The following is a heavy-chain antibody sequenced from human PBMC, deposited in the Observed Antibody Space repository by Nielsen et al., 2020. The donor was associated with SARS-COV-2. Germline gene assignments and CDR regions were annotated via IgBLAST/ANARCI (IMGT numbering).Heavy chain of an antibody. CDR1: GYTFRNYD. Sequence: GESLKISCAGSGYTFRNYDMTWVRQAPGKGLEWVSTVSGSGGTTYSADSVKGRFTISRDNHKNTVSLQLDSLRPDDTAVYFCAKDAFGDYEAECFHHWGQGTLVTVSS. V-gene: IGHV3-23*01. CDR3: AKDAFGDYEAECFHH. D-gene: IGHD4-17*01. J-gene: IGHJ1*01. CDR2: VSGSGGTT.